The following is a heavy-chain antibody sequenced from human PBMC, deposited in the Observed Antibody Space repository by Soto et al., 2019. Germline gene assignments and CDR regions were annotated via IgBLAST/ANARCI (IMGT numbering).Heavy chain of an antibody. Sequence: EVQLLESGGGLVQPGGSLRLSCAASGFTFSSYAMSWVRQAPGKGLEWVPAISGSGGSTYYADSVKGRFTISRDNSKNPLYLQMNSLRAEDTAVYYCAKAETSIAVVQLDYWGKGTLVTVSS. V-gene: IGHV3-23*01. CDR3: AKAETSIAVVQLDY. CDR2: ISGSGGST. D-gene: IGHD6-19*01. J-gene: IGHJ4*02. CDR1: GFTFSSYA.